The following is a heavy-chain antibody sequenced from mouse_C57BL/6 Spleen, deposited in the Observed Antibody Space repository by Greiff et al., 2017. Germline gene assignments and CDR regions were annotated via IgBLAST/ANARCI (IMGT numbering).Heavy chain of an antibody. Sequence: EVQVVESGGGLVKPGGSLKLSCAASGFTFSSYAMSWVRQTPEKRLEWVATISDGGSYTYYPDNVKGRFTISRDNAKNNLYLQMSHLKSEDTAMYYCARDGYYGSSPAWFAYWGQGTLVTVSA. J-gene: IGHJ3*01. V-gene: IGHV5-4*01. CDR1: GFTFSSYA. D-gene: IGHD1-1*01. CDR2: ISDGGSYT. CDR3: ARDGYYGSSPAWFAY.